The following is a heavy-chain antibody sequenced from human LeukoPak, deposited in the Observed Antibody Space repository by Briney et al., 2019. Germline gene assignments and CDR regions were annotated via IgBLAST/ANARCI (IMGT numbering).Heavy chain of an antibody. CDR2: IIPILGIA. CDR3: ASGKYCSGGTCYPGSADY. V-gene: IGHV1-69*04. J-gene: IGHJ4*02. Sequence: EASVKVSCKASGGTFSSYAISWVRQAPGQGLEWMGRIIPILGIANYAQKFQGRVTITADKSTSTAYMELSRLTSDDTAVYYCASGKYCSGGTCYPGSADYWGQGTLVTVSS. D-gene: IGHD2-15*01. CDR1: GGTFSSYA.